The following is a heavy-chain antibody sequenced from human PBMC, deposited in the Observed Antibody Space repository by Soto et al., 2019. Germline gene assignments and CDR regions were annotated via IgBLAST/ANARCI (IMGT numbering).Heavy chain of an antibody. CDR3: ARHTPAISISDH. CDR1: GYTFTTYA. Sequence: ASVKVSCKASGYTFTTYAIHWVRQAPGQRLEWMGWINAGNGNTKYSQKFQGRVTITRDTSASTAYMELSSLRSEDTAVYYCARHTPAISISDHWGQGTLVTVSS. CDR2: INAGNGNT. D-gene: IGHD2-15*01. V-gene: IGHV1-3*01. J-gene: IGHJ4*02.